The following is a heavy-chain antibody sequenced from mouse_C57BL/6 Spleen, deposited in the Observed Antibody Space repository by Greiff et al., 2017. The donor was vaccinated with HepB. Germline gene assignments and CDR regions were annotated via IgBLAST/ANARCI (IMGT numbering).Heavy chain of an antibody. D-gene: IGHD1-1*01. V-gene: IGHV1-64*01. CDR3: ASVPGSSYYAMDY. CDR2: IHPNSGST. J-gene: IGHJ4*01. CDR1: GYTFTSYW. Sequence: VQLQQPGAELVKPGASVKLSCKASGYTFTSYWMHWVKQRPGQGLEWIGMIHPNSGSTNYNEKFKSKATLTVDKSSSTAYMQLSSLTSEDSAVYYCASVPGSSYYAMDYWGQGTSVTVSS.